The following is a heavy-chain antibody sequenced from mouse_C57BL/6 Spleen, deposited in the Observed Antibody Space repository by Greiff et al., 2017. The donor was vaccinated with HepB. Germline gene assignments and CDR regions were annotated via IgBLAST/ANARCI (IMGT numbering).Heavy chain of an antibody. J-gene: IGHJ2*01. CDR2: IHPNYGTT. Sequence: EVQLQESGPELVKPGASVKISCKASGYSFTDYNMNWVKQSNGKSLEWIGVIHPNYGTTSYNQKFKGKATLTVDKSSSTAYMPLHSLTSEDSAVYSCARPLHYYGSSPDYWGQGTTLTVSS. CDR3: ARPLHYYGSSPDY. D-gene: IGHD1-1*01. V-gene: IGHV1-39*01. CDR1: GYSFTDYN.